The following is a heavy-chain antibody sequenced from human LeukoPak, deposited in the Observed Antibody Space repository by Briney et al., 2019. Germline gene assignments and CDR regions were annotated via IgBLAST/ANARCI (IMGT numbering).Heavy chain of an antibody. CDR2: IYPGDSDT. CDR1: GYSFASYW. Sequence: GESPKISRKGSGYSFASYWIGWVRQMPGKGLEWMGIIYPGDSDTRYSPSFQGQVTISADKSISTAYLQWSSLKASDTAMYYCARRPGPRASYYYYGMDVWGQGTTVTVSS. CDR3: ARRPGPRASYYYYGMDV. V-gene: IGHV5-51*01. J-gene: IGHJ6*02.